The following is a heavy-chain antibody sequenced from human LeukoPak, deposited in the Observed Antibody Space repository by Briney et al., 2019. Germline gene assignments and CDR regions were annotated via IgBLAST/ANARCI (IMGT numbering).Heavy chain of an antibody. J-gene: IGHJ3*02. CDR3: ARAYSGTLHAVLDI. CDR1: GFTFGDYA. CDR2: IRRKAYGGTT. D-gene: IGHD1-26*01. V-gene: IGHV3-49*04. Sequence: PGGSLRLSCTASGFTFGDYAVSWVRQAPGKGLEWVGFIRRKAYGGTTEYATSVKDRFTISRDDSKGIAYLQMNSLRTEDTAVYYCARAYSGTLHAVLDIWGQGTMVTVSS.